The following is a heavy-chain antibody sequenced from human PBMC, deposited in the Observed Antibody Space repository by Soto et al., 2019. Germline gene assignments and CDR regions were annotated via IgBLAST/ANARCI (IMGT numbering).Heavy chain of an antibody. Sequence: EGSLRLSCAASGFTFSSYSMNWVRQAPGKGLEWVSSISSSSSYIYYADSVKGRFTISRDNAKNSLYLQMNSLRAEDTAVYYCAREGYCSSTSCYGSDYWGQGTLVTVSS. J-gene: IGHJ4*02. D-gene: IGHD2-2*01. V-gene: IGHV3-21*01. CDR1: GFTFSSYS. CDR2: ISSSSSYI. CDR3: AREGYCSSTSCYGSDY.